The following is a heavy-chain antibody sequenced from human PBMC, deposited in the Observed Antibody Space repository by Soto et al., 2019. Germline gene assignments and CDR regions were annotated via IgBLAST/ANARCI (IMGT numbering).Heavy chain of an antibody. V-gene: IGHV3-7*03. D-gene: IGHD5-12*01. CDR2: IKQDGSEK. CDR1: GFTFSSYW. CDR3: ARTGFGATTWSTYYYYGMDV. Sequence: GGSLRLSCAASGFTFSSYWMSWVRQAPGKGLEWVANIKQDGSEKYYVDSVKGRFTISRDNAKNSLYLQMNSLRAEDTAVYYCARTGFGATTWSTYYYYGMDVWGQGTTVTVSS. J-gene: IGHJ6*02.